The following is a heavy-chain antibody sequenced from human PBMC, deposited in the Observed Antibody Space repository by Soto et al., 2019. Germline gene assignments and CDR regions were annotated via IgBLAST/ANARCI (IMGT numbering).Heavy chain of an antibody. CDR1: GCTVSRTNY. J-gene: IGHJ4*02. V-gene: IGHV3-53*01. CDR3: HGYGY. D-gene: IGHD5-12*01. Sequence: EGQLVESGGGLIQPGGSLRLSCVVSGCTVSRTNYMSWVRQAPGKGLEWVSVIYPGGTTFYTDSVKGRFTISRDDSKNTLHLQMNSLRAEDTAVYYCHGYGYWGQGTLVTVSS. CDR2: IYPGGTT.